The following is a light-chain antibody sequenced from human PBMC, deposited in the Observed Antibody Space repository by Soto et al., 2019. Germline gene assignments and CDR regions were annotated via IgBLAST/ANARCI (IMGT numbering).Light chain of an antibody. J-gene: IGLJ2*01. Sequence: QSALTQPPSASGSPGQSVTISCTGTSSDVGGYNYVSWYQQHPGKAPKLMIYEVSNRPSGVPDRFSGSKSGNRASLTVSGLQAEDEADYYCSSYGGSNNVVFGGGTKLTVL. V-gene: IGLV2-8*01. CDR3: SSYGGSNNVV. CDR2: EVS. CDR1: SSDVGGYNY.